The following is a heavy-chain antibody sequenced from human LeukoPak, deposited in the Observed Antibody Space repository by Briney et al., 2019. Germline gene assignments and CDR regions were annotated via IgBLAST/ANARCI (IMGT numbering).Heavy chain of an antibody. CDR1: GYTFPSYG. J-gene: IGHJ4*02. D-gene: IGHD3-9*01. V-gene: IGHV1-18*01. CDR2: INAYNGNT. CDR3: ARHYDILTGYIDYFDY. Sequence: ASVNDSCQASGYTFPSYGINWVRQAPGQGLEWMGWINAYNGNTNYAQKLQGRVTMTTHTSTSTAYMELRSLRSDDTAVYYCARHYDILTGYIDYFDYWGQGTLVTVSS.